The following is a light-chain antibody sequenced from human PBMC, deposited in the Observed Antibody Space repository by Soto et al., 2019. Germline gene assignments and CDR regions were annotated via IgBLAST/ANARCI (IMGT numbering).Light chain of an antibody. V-gene: IGKV2-28*01. J-gene: IGKJ1*01. CDR3: MQALQLTPT. CDR2: LGS. CDR1: QSLMHSNGYNH. Sequence: EIVITQSPFSLTVTPGEPASLSCRSSQSLMHSNGYNHLDWYLQKPGEAPQLLIYLGSYRASGVPDRFSGSGSGTDFTLKISRVEAEDVGVYYCMQALQLTPTFGQGTKVEIK.